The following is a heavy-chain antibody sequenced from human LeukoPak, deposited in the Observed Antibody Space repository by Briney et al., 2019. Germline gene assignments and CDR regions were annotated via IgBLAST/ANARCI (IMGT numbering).Heavy chain of an antibody. CDR3: AIHSRNSLRLIHY. CDR2: INYSGNT. Sequence: SETLSLTCEVHGGSFSGFYWSWIRQPPGKGLEWIGEINYSGNTKYNPSLKSRLTISVDTSKNHVSLKLRSVTAADTAVYYCAIHSRNSLRLIHYWGQGTLVTVSS. J-gene: IGHJ4*02. D-gene: IGHD5-12*01. CDR1: GGSFSGFY. V-gene: IGHV4-34*01.